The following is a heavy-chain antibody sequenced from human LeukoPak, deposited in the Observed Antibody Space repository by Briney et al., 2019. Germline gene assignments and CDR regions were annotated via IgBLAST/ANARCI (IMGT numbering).Heavy chain of an antibody. D-gene: IGHD3-16*02. Sequence: RASVKVSCKASGGTFSSYAISWVRQAPGQGLEWIGIIKPGDSVTSYSQNFKGRVTMTRDMSTTTVYMEMTSLRSDDTAVYYCARDRKSEIGGAIAGHYMDVWGEGTTVTVSS. J-gene: IGHJ6*03. CDR2: IKPGDSVT. V-gene: IGHV1-46*01. CDR3: ARDRKSEIGGAIAGHYMDV. CDR1: GGTFSSYA.